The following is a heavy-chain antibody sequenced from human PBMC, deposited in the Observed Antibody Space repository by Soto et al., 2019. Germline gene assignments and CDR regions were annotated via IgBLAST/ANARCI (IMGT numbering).Heavy chain of an antibody. CDR1: GLTFSSYT. CDR2: ISRGSSTI. D-gene: IGHD6-13*01. J-gene: IGHJ4*02. Sequence: EVQLVESGGDLVQPGGSLRLSCAASGLTFSSYTMNWVRQAPGKGLEWVSYISRGSSTIDYADSVKGRFTISRDNAKNILYLQMNSLRDEDTAVYYCATLYSSQEDYWGQGTLVTVSS. CDR3: ATLYSSQEDY. V-gene: IGHV3-48*02.